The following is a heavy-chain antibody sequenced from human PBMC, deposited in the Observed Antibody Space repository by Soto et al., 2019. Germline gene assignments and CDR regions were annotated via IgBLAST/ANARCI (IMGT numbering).Heavy chain of an antibody. CDR3: ARHLCSGGSCYFGSYYYYMDV. CDR1: GGSISSSSYY. J-gene: IGHJ6*03. Sequence: SETLSLTCTVSGGSISSSSYYWGWIRQPPGKGLEWIGSIYYSGSTYYNPSLKSRVTISVDTSKNQFSLKLSSVTAADTAVYYCARHLCSGGSCYFGSYYYYMDVWGKGTTVTVSS. V-gene: IGHV4-39*01. D-gene: IGHD2-15*01. CDR2: IYYSGST.